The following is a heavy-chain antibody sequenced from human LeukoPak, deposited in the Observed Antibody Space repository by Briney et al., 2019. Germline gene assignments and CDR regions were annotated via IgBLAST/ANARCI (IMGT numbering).Heavy chain of an antibody. CDR3: ARDRAPYCGGDCQGPFDY. CDR1: GFTFSSYS. CDR2: ISSSSSYI. Sequence: GGSLRLSCAASGFTFSSYSMNWVRQAPGKGLEWVSSISSSSSYIYYADSVKGRFTISRDNAKNSLYLQINSLRAEDTAVYYCARDRAPYCGGDCQGPFDYWGQGTLVTVSS. J-gene: IGHJ4*02. D-gene: IGHD2-21*01. V-gene: IGHV3-21*01.